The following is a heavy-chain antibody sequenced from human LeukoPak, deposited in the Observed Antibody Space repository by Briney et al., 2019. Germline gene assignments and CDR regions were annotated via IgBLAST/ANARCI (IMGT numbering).Heavy chain of an antibody. D-gene: IGHD6-13*01. J-gene: IGHJ4*02. V-gene: IGHV4-39*07. CDR1: GGSISSSSYY. CDR3: ARGRGAAAGTNDY. CDR2: IYYSGST. Sequence: SETLSLTCTVSGGSISSSSYYWGWIRQPPGKGLEWIGSIYYSGSTYYNPSLKSRVTISVDKSKNQFSLKLSSVTAADTAVYYCARGRGAAAGTNDYWGQGTLVTVSS.